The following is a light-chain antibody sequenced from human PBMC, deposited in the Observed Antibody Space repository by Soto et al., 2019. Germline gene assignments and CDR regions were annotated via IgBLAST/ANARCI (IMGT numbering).Light chain of an antibody. CDR2: KAS. CDR1: QTISSW. CDR3: QNYNSYSEA. Sequence: DIQMTQSPSTLSGSVGDRVSITCRASQTISSWLAWYQQKPGKAPKLLIYKASTLKSGVPSRLSGSGSGTELTLTISRLQPDDFATYYCQNYNSYSEAFGQGTKVDIK. J-gene: IGKJ1*01. V-gene: IGKV1-5*03.